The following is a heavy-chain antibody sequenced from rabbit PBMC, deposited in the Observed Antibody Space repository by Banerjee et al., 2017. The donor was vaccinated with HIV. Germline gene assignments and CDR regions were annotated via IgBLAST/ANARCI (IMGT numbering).Heavy chain of an antibody. V-gene: IGHV1S45*01. Sequence: QEQLVESGGGLVQPEGSLTLTCKASGIDLSSDYYMCWVRQAPGKGLELIACIFSNRGITWYASWVNGRFTISKTSSTTVTLQMTSLTAADTATHFCAKSTYLDYFELWGQGTLVTVS. CDR1: GIDLSSDYY. CDR2: IFSNRGIT. CDR3: AKSTYLDYFEL. J-gene: IGHJ4*01. D-gene: IGHD8-1*01.